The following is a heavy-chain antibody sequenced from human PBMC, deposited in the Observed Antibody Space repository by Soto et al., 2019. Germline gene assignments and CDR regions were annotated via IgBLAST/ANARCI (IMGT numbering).Heavy chain of an antibody. D-gene: IGHD6-19*01. CDR1: GFTFSSYS. CDR3: AREAIAVAGTRAFDI. CDR2: ISSSSSYI. Sequence: GGSLRLSCAASGFTFSSYSMNWVRQAPGKGLEWVSSISSSSSYIYYADSVKGRFTISRDNAKNSLYLQMNSLRAEDTAVYYCAREAIAVAGTRAFDIWGQGTMVTVSS. J-gene: IGHJ3*02. V-gene: IGHV3-21*01.